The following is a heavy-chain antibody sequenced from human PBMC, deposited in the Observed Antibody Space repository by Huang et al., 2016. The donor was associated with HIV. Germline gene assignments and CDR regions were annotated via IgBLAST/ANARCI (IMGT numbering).Heavy chain of an antibody. CDR3: VRHRPNYDFWSGYYPYFDD. CDR1: GGSMSSSCYY. D-gene: IGHD3-3*01. Sequence: QVQLQESGRGLVKPSETLSLTCTVSGGSMSSSCYYWGWIRQSPGKGLEWIGSMYYSGSTYYNPSLKSRVTISADTANSQFSLKLTAVTAADSAGYYCVRHRPNYDFWSGYYPYFDDWGQGTLVTVSS. CDR2: MYYSGST. J-gene: IGHJ4*02. V-gene: IGHV4-39*01.